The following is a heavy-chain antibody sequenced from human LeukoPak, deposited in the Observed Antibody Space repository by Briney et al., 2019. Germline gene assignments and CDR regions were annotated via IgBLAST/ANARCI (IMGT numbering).Heavy chain of an antibody. Sequence: GGSLRLSCAASGFTFSSYAMSWVRQAPGKGLEWVSAISGSGGSTYYADSVKGRFTISRDNSKNTLYLQMNSLRAEDTAVYYCAKVRVVDILTGYYKVYGRDAFDIWGQGTMVTVSS. D-gene: IGHD3-9*01. CDR2: ISGSGGST. CDR3: AKVRVVDILTGYYKVYGRDAFDI. J-gene: IGHJ3*02. V-gene: IGHV3-23*01. CDR1: GFTFSSYA.